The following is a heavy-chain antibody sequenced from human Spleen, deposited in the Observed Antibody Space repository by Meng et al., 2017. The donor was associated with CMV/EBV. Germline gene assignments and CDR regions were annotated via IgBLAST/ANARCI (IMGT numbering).Heavy chain of an antibody. CDR2: IYYSGST. CDR1: GGSVNSGSYY. J-gene: IGHJ6*02. CDR3: ARDGIFGVPIPGDGMDV. D-gene: IGHD3-3*02. Sequence: SETLSLTCTVSGGSVNSGSYYWSWIRQPPGKGLEWIGHIYYSGSTNYRSSLKSRVTMSVDTSNNQFSLQMSSVTAADTAVYYCARDGIFGVPIPGDGMDVWGQGTTVTVSS. V-gene: IGHV4-61*01.